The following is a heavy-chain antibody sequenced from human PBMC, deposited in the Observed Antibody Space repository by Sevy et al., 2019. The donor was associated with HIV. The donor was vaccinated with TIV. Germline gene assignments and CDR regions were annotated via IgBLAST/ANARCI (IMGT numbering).Heavy chain of an antibody. Sequence: GGSLRLSCAASGFSFSSYGMHWVRQAPGKGLEWMSYIQYDGSNKDYADSVKGRFTISGDNSKNTLYRQMNSLRVEDTAGFYCVKEGGGGGGDHWGQGTLVTVSS. CDR3: VKEGGGGGGDH. CDR2: IQYDGSNK. V-gene: IGHV3-30*02. CDR1: GFSFSSYG. J-gene: IGHJ4*02. D-gene: IGHD3-16*01.